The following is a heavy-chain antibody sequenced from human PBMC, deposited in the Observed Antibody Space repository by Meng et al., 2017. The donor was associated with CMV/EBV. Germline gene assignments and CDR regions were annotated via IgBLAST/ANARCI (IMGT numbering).Heavy chain of an antibody. Sequence: SETLSLTCAVSGGSISSSNWWSWVRQPPGKGLEWIGEIYHSGSTNYNPSLKSRVTISVDKSKNQFSLKLSSVTAADTAVYYCARGAPRLRFLEWLLADWYFDLWGRGTLVTVSS. D-gene: IGHD3-3*01. J-gene: IGHJ2*01. CDR2: IYHSGST. CDR1: GGSISSSNW. V-gene: IGHV4-4*02. CDR3: ARGAPRLRFLEWLLADWYFDL.